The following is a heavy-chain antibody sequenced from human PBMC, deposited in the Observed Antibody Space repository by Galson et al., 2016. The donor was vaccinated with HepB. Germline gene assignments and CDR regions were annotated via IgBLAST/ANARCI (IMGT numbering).Heavy chain of an antibody. V-gene: IGHV4-39*01. CDR1: GGSIRSSSRY. CDR2: FLNSGTT. CDR3: ASPVATTVYFDY. D-gene: IGHD5-12*01. J-gene: IGHJ4*02. Sequence: SETLSLTCSVSGGSIRSSSRYWGWIRQTPGKGLEWIGSFLNSGTTYYNPSVKSRVTISVDTSKNQFSLELTSVTAADTAVYYCASPVATTVYFDYWGQGILVTVSS.